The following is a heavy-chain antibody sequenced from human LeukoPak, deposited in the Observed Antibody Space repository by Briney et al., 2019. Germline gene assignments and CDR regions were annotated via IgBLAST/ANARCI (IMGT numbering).Heavy chain of an antibody. CDR2: INTNTGNP. V-gene: IGHV7-4-1*02. Sequence: GASVKVSCKASGYTFTGYYMHWVRQAPGQGLEWMGWINTNTGNPTYAQGFTGRFVFSLDTSVSTAYLQISSLKAEDTAVYYCARAGLATLSYYDYVWGSGHKEPKGKHFDPWGQGTLVTVSS. D-gene: IGHD3-16*01. CDR1: GYTFTGYY. J-gene: IGHJ5*02. CDR3: ARAGLATLSYYDYVWGSGHKEPKGKHFDP.